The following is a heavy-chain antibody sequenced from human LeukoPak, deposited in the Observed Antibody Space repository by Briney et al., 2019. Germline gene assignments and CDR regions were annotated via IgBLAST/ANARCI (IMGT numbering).Heavy chain of an antibody. Sequence: ASVKVSCKASGYTFTAYYMQWMRQAPGQGPEWMGWINPNSGATKYAQKFQGRVTLTRDTSVSTAYMELSSLRPDDTAVYYCARGYDYGDYVGDFDYWGQGTLVTVSS. CDR2: INPNSGAT. CDR3: ARGYDYGDYVGDFDY. J-gene: IGHJ4*02. V-gene: IGHV1-2*02. CDR1: GYTFTAYY. D-gene: IGHD4-17*01.